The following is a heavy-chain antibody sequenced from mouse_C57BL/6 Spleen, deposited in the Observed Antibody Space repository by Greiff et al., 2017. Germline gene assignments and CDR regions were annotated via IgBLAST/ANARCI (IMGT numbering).Heavy chain of an antibody. Sequence: QVQLQQPGAELVRPGTSVKLSCKASGYTFTSYWMHWVKQRPGQGLEWIGVIDPSDSSTNYNQKFKGKATLTVDTSSSTAYMQLSSLTSEDSAVYYCARASDFDGWGKGTTVTVSS. CDR3: ARASDFDG. CDR1: GYTFTSYW. J-gene: IGHJ2*01. V-gene: IGHV1-59*01. D-gene: IGHD6-1*01. CDR2: IDPSDSST.